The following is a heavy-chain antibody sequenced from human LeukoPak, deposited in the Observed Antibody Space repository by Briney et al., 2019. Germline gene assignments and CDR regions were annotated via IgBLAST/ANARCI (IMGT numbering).Heavy chain of an antibody. CDR2: VSDSGGST. Sequence: GGSLRLSCTASGFTFSTYAMSWVRQAPGQGLEWVSGVSDSGGSTYYADSVKGRFTISRDNSKNTLYLQMNSLRAEDTAVYYCAKLGLYGSGRNWGQGTLVTVSS. V-gene: IGHV3-23*01. J-gene: IGHJ4*02. CDR1: GFTFSTYA. CDR3: AKLGLYGSGRN. D-gene: IGHD3-10*01.